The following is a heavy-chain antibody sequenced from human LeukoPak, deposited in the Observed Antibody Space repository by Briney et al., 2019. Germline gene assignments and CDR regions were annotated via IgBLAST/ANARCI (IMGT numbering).Heavy chain of an antibody. J-gene: IGHJ4*02. CDR1: GFTFTSSA. D-gene: IGHD2-2*01. CDR3: AAALYCSSTSCYPLDY. CDR2: IVVGSDNT. V-gene: IGHV1-58*01. Sequence: SVKVSCKASGFTFTSSAVQWVRQARGQRLEWIGWIVVGSDNTNYAQKFQERVTITRDMSTSTAYMELSSLRSEDTAVYYCAAALYCSSTSCYPLDYWGQGTLVTVSS.